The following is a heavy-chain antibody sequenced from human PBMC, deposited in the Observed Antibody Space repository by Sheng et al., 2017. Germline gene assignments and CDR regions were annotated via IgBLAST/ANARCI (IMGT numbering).Heavy chain of an antibody. V-gene: IGHV1-69*08. CDR1: GGTFSSYT. CDR2: IIPILGIA. J-gene: IGHJ6*03. CDR3: AREFSGLMVRGVYYYMDV. D-gene: IGHD3-10*01. Sequence: QVQLVQSGAEVKKPGSSVKVSCKASGGTFSSYTISWVRQAPGQGLEWMGRIIPILGIANYAQKFQGRVTITADKSTSTAYMELSSLRSEDTAVYYCAREFSGLMVRGVYYYMDVWGKGTTVTVSS.